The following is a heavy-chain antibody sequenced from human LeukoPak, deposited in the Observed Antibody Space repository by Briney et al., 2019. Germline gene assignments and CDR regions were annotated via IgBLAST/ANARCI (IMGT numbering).Heavy chain of an antibody. CDR2: IYYSGST. Sequence: SETLSLTCTVSGGSISSSSYYWGWIRQPPGKGLEWIGSIYYSGSTYYNPSLKSRVTISVDTSKNQFSLKLSSVTAADTAVYYCARHEGAVAGTEVDYWGQGTLVTVSS. V-gene: IGHV4-39*01. CDR3: ARHEGAVAGTEVDY. CDR1: GGSISSSSYY. D-gene: IGHD6-19*01. J-gene: IGHJ4*02.